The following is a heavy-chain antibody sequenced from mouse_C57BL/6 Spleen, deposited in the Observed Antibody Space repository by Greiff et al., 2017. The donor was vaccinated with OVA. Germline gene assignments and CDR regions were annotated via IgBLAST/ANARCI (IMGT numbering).Heavy chain of an antibody. J-gene: IGHJ2*01. V-gene: IGHV5-9*01. CDR1: GFTFSSYT. D-gene: IGHD1-3*01. Sequence: EVKLVESGGGLVKPGGSLKLSCAASGFTFSSYTMSWVRQTPEKRLEWVATISGGGGNTYYPDSVKGRFTISRDNAKNTLYLQMSSLRSEDTALYYCARRGYNDYFDYWGQGTTRTVSS. CDR3: ARRGYNDYFDY. CDR2: ISGGGGNT.